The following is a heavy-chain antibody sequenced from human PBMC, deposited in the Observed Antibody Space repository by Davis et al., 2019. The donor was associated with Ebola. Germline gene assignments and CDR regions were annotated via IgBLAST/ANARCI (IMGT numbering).Heavy chain of an antibody. Sequence: MPSETLSLTCTVSGVSITSGGYSWTWIRQHPGKGLEWIGYVHYSGSTSYNPSLKSRITMSVETSENQFSLKLTSVTAADTAVYYCARADYYVSGQIDPWGQGTLVTVSS. CDR1: GVSITSGGYS. J-gene: IGHJ5*01. V-gene: IGHV4-31*03. D-gene: IGHD3-10*01. CDR3: ARADYYVSGQIDP. CDR2: VHYSGST.